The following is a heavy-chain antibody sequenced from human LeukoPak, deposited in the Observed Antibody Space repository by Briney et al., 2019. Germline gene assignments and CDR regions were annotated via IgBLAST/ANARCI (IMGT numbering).Heavy chain of an antibody. D-gene: IGHD6-19*01. Sequence: GGSLRLSCAASGFTDPTNYMTWVRQAPGKGLDWVSIIYTDGSTYYADSVKGRFTISRDNSKSTLYLQMNSLRAEDTAVYYCGRSTAWYAFDYWGQGTLVTVSS. J-gene: IGHJ4*02. V-gene: IGHV3-53*01. CDR1: GFTDPTNY. CDR3: GRSTAWYAFDY. CDR2: IYTDGST.